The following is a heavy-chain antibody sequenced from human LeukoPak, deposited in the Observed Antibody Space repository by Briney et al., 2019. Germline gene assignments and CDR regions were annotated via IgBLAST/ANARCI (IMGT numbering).Heavy chain of an antibody. D-gene: IGHD1-7*01. CDR1: GFTFSSYT. Sequence: GGSLRLSCAASGFTFSSYTMNWVRQAPGKGLEWVSYISSSGSTIYYADSVKGRFTISRDNAKNSLYLQMNSLRAEDTAVYYCARDARNYGVDAFDVWGQGTMVTVSS. J-gene: IGHJ3*01. CDR2: ISSSGSTI. V-gene: IGHV3-48*04. CDR3: ARDARNYGVDAFDV.